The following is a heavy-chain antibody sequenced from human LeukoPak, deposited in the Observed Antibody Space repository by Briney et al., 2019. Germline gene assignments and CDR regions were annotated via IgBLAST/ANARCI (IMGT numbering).Heavy chain of an antibody. V-gene: IGHV1-2*02. J-gene: IGHJ1*01. D-gene: IGHD6-13*01. CDR1: GYTFTGYY. CDR3: ASVGSSRNRQLYFQH. CDR2: INPNSGGT. Sequence: ASVTVSCKASGYTFTGYYMYWVRQAPGQGLEWMGWINPNSGGTNYAQKFQGRVTMTRDTSISTAYMELSRLRSDDTAVYYCASVGSSRNRQLYFQHWGQGTLVTVSS.